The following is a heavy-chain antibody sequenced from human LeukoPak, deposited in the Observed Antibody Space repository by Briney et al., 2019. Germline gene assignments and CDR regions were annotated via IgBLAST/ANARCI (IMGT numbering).Heavy chain of an antibody. J-gene: IGHJ4*02. V-gene: IGHV3-9*01. Sequence: PGRSLRLSCAASGFTFDDYAMHWVRHAPGKGLEWVSGISWNSGSIGYADSVKGRFTISRDNAKNSLYLQMNSLRAEDTALYYCAKDIAGSYYKAFDYWGQGTLVTVSS. D-gene: IGHD3-10*01. CDR3: AKDIAGSYYKAFDY. CDR1: GFTFDDYA. CDR2: ISWNSGSI.